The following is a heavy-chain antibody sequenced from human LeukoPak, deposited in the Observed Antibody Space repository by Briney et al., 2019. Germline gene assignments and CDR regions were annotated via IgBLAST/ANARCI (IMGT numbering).Heavy chain of an antibody. CDR2: INPNSGGT. CDR3: ARHGGNYYDSSGHY. D-gene: IGHD3-22*01. J-gene: IGHJ4*02. V-gene: IGHV1-2*02. Sequence: ASVKVSCKAPGYTFTGYYMHWVRQAPGQGLEWMGWINPNSGGTNYAQKFQGRVTMTRHPSISTAYMELSRLRSDDTAVYYCARHGGNYYDSSGHYWGQGTLVTVSS. CDR1: GYTFTGYY.